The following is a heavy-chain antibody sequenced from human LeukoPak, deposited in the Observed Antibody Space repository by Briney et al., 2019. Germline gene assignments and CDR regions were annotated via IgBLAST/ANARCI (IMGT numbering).Heavy chain of an antibody. J-gene: IGHJ6*02. CDR2: ISGSGGST. V-gene: IGHV3-23*01. Sequence: PGGSLRLSCAASGFTFSSYAMSWVRQAPGKGLEWVSAISGSGGSTYYADSVRGRFTISRDNSKNTLYLQMNSLRAEDTAVYYCAPSGYYDFWSAPHGMDVWGQGTTVTVSS. CDR3: APSGYYDFWSAPHGMDV. CDR1: GFTFSSYA. D-gene: IGHD3-3*01.